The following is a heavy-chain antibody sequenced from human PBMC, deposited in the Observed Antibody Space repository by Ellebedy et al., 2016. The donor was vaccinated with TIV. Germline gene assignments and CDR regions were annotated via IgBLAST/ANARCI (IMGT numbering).Heavy chain of an antibody. J-gene: IGHJ1*01. CDR1: GFTFSSYD. D-gene: IGHD6-19*01. CDR3: AREAGTSGWYSGFQH. CDR2: IGTAGDT. Sequence: GGSLRLSCAASGFTFSSYDMHWVRQATGKGLEWVSAIGTAGDTYYPGSVKGRFTISRNDSKNTLYLQMNSLRAEDTAIYYCAREAGTSGWYSGFQHWGQGTLVTVSS. V-gene: IGHV3-13*01.